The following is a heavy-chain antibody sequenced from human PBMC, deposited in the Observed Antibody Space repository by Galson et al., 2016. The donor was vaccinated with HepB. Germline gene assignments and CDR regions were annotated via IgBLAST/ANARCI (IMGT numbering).Heavy chain of an antibody. CDR2: IAHDGSIA. CDR1: GFTFSDYG. Sequence: SLRLSCAASGFTFSDYGMHWVRQAPDKGLEWVTVIAHDGSIAFYADSVKGRFTASRDNSRNTLYLQMNNLINEDSALYYCTKEPAGRGSGWYSEEWGQGTRVTASP. J-gene: IGHJ4*02. V-gene: IGHV3-30*18. D-gene: IGHD6-19*01. CDR3: TKEPAGRGSGWYSEE.